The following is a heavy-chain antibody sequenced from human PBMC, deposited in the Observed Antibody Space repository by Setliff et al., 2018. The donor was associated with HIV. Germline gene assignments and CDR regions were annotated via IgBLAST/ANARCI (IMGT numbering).Heavy chain of an antibody. CDR2: VIPIFGTT. CDR3: ATIREYYYDSSGQEYFQH. CDR1: GYTFCRYG. D-gene: IGHD3-22*01. Sequence: GASVKVSCKTSGYTFCRYGFSWVRQAPGQGLEWMGRVIPIFGTTNYAQRFQGRVTITADESTSTAYMELSSLRSEDTAVYYCATIREYYYDSSGQEYFQHWGHGTLVTVSS. V-gene: IGHV1-69*13. J-gene: IGHJ1*01.